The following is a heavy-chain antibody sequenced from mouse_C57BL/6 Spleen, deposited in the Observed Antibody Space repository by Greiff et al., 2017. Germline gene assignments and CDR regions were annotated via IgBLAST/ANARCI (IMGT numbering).Heavy chain of an antibody. CDR1: GYSFTDYN. D-gene: IGHD2-2*01. CDR3: GRRGGYDDYAMDY. Sequence: LMESGPELVKPGASVKISCKASGYSFTDYNMNWVKQSNGKSLEWIGVINPNYGTTSYNQQFKGKATLTVDQSSSTAYQQLNVLTAEDSAVYYCGRRGGYDDYAMDYWGQGTSVTVSS. CDR2: INPNYGTT. V-gene: IGHV1-39*01. J-gene: IGHJ4*01.